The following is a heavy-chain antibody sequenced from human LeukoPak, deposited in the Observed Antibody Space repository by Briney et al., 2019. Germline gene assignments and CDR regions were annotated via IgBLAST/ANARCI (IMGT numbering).Heavy chain of an antibody. CDR1: GFTFSSYA. Sequence: GGSLRLSCAASGFTFSSYAMHWVRQAPGKGLEWVAVISYDGSNKYYADSVKGRFTISRDNSKNTLYLQMNSLRAEDTAVYYCARGPHIAAAQNHYYYMDVWGKGTTVTVSS. D-gene: IGHD6-13*01. V-gene: IGHV3-30-3*01. CDR3: ARGPHIAAAQNHYYYMDV. CDR2: ISYDGSNK. J-gene: IGHJ6*03.